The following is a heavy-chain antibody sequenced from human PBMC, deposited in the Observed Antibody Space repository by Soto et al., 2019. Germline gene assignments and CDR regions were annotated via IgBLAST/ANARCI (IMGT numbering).Heavy chain of an antibody. CDR1: GGSISSGGYY. V-gene: IGHV4-31*03. J-gene: IGHJ5*02. Sequence: QVQLQESGPGLVKPSQTLSLTCTVSGGSISSGGYYWSWIRQHPGKGLEWIGYIYYSGSTYYNPSRKSRVTISVDTSKNQFSLKLSSVTAADTAVYYCARALPSDIVVVVAAYNWFDPWGQGTLVTVSS. CDR2: IYYSGST. CDR3: ARALPSDIVVVVAAYNWFDP. D-gene: IGHD2-15*01.